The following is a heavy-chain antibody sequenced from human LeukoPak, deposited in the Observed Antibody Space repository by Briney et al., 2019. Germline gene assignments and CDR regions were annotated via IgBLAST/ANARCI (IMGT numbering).Heavy chain of an antibody. V-gene: IGHV1-2*02. D-gene: IGHD3-3*01. CDR2: INPNSGGT. J-gene: IGHJ4*02. CDR1: GYTFTGYY. CDR3: ARDYDFWSGYYIDY. Sequence: ASVKVSCKASGYTFTGYYMHWVRQAPGQGLEWMGWINPNSGGTKYAQKFQGRVTMTRDTSISTAYMELSRLRSDDTAVYYCARDYDFWSGYYIDYWGQGTLVTVSS.